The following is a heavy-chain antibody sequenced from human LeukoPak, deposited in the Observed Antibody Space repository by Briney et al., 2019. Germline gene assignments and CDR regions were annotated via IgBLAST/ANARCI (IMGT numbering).Heavy chain of an antibody. Sequence: SETLSLTCTVSGGSISSYYWSWIRQPPGKGLEWIGYIYYSGSTNYNPSLKSRVTISVDTSKNQFSLKLSSVTAADTAVYYCARSDYVYYYYMDVWGKGTTVTVSS. CDR2: IYYSGST. CDR1: GGSISSYY. V-gene: IGHV4-59*01. J-gene: IGHJ6*03. CDR3: ARSDYVYYYYMDV. D-gene: IGHD4-17*01.